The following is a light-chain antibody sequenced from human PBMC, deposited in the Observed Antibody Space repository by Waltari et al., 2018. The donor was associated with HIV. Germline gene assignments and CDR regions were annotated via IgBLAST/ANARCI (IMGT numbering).Light chain of an antibody. V-gene: IGLV2-8*01. CDR1: SSDVGGYNY. CDR3: SSYAGSNNVV. Sequence: QSALTQPPSASGSPGQSVTISCTGTSSDVGGYNYVSWYQQPPGKAPKLMIYEVSKRPSGVPDGFSGSKSGNTASLTVSGLQAEDEADYYCSSYAGSNNVVFGGGTKLTVL. CDR2: EVS. J-gene: IGLJ2*01.